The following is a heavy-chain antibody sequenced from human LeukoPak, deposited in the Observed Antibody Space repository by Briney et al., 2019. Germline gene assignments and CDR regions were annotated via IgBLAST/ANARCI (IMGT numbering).Heavy chain of an antibody. Sequence: GGSLRLSCAASGFTFSNYAMNWVRQAPGKGLEWVAIISFDGSNKYYADSVKGRFTISRDNSKSTLSLQMNSQKAEDTAVYYCTTSLPHVVDVTTSDGGNWGQGTLVTVSS. D-gene: IGHD2-21*02. CDR1: GFTFSNYA. CDR2: ISFDGSNK. CDR3: TTSLPHVVDVTTSDGGN. V-gene: IGHV3-30-3*01. J-gene: IGHJ4*02.